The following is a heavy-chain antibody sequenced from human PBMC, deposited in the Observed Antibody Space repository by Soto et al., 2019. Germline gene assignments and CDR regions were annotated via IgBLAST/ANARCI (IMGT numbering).Heavy chain of an antibody. V-gene: IGHV3-23*01. J-gene: IGHJ4*02. CDR3: AKDLIYGYNSGRPFDS. CDR2: IGSRGDST. D-gene: IGHD6-19*01. Sequence: EVHLLESGGGLVQPGGSLRLSCAASGFTFSSFAMSWVRQAPGKGLEWVSAIGSRGDSTYYADSVKGRFTISRDNSKNTLYLQMNSLRAEDTAVYYCAKDLIYGYNSGRPFDSWSQGTLVTVSS. CDR1: GFTFSSFA.